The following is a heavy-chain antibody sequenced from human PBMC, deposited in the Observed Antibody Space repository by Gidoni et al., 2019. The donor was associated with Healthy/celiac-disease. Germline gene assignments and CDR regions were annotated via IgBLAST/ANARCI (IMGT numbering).Heavy chain of an antibody. CDR3: TTDRAPSPGWSLPIAVVPRSYDY. CDR2: IKSKTDGGTT. J-gene: IGHJ4*02. CDR1: GFTFSSDW. V-gene: IGHV3-15*07. D-gene: IGHD6-19*01. Sequence: EVQLVESGGGLVEPGGSLRLSCAASGFTFSSDWMNWVRHGQGKGREWVGRIKSKTDGGTTDYAAPVKGRFTISRDDSKNTLYLHMNSLKTEDTAVYYCTTDRAPSPGWSLPIAVVPRSYDYWGQGTLVTVSS.